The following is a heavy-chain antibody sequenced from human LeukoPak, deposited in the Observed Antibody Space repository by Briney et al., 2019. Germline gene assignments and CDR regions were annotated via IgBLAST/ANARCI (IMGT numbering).Heavy chain of an antibody. J-gene: IGHJ4*02. Sequence: ASVKVSCKASGYTFTRYYMHWVRQAPGQGLEWMGVINPSADSRSYAQKFQGRVTMTRDTSTSTVYMELSSLGSEDTAVYYCARVGQAPEGHIRSGWYEYWGQGTLVTVSS. D-gene: IGHD6-19*01. CDR2: INPSADSR. CDR1: GYTFTRYY. V-gene: IGHV1-46*01. CDR3: ARVGQAPEGHIRSGWYEY.